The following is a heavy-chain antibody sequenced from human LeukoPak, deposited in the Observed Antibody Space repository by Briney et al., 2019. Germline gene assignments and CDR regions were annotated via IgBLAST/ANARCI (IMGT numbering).Heavy chain of an antibody. J-gene: IGHJ4*02. CDR2: ISGSGGST. V-gene: IGHV3-23*01. D-gene: IGHD3-9*01. Sequence: GGSLRLSCAASGFTFSSYAMSWVRQAPGKGLEWVSAISGSGGSTYYADSVKGRFTISRDNSNNTLYLQMNSLRVEDTAVYYCAKAQAPYYDILTGYSPDYWGQGTLVTVSS. CDR3: AKAQAPYYDILTGYSPDY. CDR1: GFTFSSYA.